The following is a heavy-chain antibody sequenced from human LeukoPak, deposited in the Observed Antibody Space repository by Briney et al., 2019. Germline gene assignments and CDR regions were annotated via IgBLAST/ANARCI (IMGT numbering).Heavy chain of an antibody. J-gene: IGHJ3*02. CDR2: IYSCGST. D-gene: IGHD3-22*01. CDR1: GFTVSSNY. CDR3: ARDLFGWSSGYFWGGNAFDI. V-gene: IGHV3-66*03. Sequence: GGSLRLSCAASGFTVSSNYMSWVRQAPGKGLEWVSVIYSCGSTYYADSVKGRFIISRDNSKNTLYLQMNSLRAEDTAVYYCARDLFGWSSGYFWGGNAFDIWGQGTMVTVSS.